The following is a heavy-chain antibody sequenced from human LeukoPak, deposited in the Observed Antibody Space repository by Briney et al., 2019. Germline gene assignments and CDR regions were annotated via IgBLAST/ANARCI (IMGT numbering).Heavy chain of an antibody. D-gene: IGHD3-10*01. Sequence: SETLSLTCTGSGGAISRNSYYWGWIRQAPGKGLEWIGSIYYNGSTYYSPSLKSRVTIAVDTSKNQFSLKLTSVTAADTAVYYCARRIRFGELSSFDYWAQGTLVTVSS. CDR1: GGAISRNSYY. CDR2: IYYNGST. J-gene: IGHJ4*02. V-gene: IGHV4-39*01. CDR3: ARRIRFGELSSFDY.